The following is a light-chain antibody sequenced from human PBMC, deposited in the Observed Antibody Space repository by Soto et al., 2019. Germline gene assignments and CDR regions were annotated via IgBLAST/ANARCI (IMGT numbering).Light chain of an antibody. V-gene: IGLV2-14*01. CDR1: SGDIGAYNY. J-gene: IGLJ1*01. Sequence: QSVLTQAACVSGSPGQSITISWAGSSGDIGAYNYVSWFQQYPGKAPKLIISEVSNRPSGVSNRFSGSKSGTAASLTISGLQTEDDADYFCLPFTTAWTPVFATGPKATVL. CDR2: EVS. CDR3: LPFTTAWTPV.